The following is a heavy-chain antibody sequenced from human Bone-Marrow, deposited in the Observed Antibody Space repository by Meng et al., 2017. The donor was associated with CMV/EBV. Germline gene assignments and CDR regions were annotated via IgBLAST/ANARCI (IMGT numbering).Heavy chain of an antibody. CDR3: ATGVADFEY. D-gene: IGHD6-19*01. CDR1: GFTFTSDD. V-gene: IGHV1-8*01. Sequence: QVQLVQSGAMVKKPGASGKASCKAAGFTFTSDDINSVRQAAGQGLEWMGWMNPNSGNTDYAQKFQGRVTMTRNISKSTAYMDLSSVRSEETAVYYCATGVADFEYWGQGTLVTVSS. J-gene: IGHJ4*02. CDR2: MNPNSGNT.